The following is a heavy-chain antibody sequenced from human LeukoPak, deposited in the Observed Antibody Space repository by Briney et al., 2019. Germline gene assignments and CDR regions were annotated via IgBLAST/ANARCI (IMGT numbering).Heavy chain of an antibody. D-gene: IGHD2-21*02. J-gene: IGHJ6*04. CDR2: INHTGGT. CDR3: ARGWVTTTSYYYYGMDV. V-gene: IGHV4-34*01. Sequence: SETLSLTCAVYGGSFSGYYWTWIRQPPGKGLELIGEINHTGGTNYNPSLKSRVTISVDTSKSQFSLKLSSVTAADTAVYYCARGWVTTTSYYYYGMDVWGRGTTVTVSS. CDR1: GGSFSGYY.